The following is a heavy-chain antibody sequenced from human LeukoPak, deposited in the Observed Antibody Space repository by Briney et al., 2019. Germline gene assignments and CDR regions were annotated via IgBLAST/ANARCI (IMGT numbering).Heavy chain of an antibody. Sequence: PSETLSLTCTVSGGSISSYYWSWIRQPPGKGLEWIGYIYYSGSTNYNPSLKSRVTISVDTSKNQFSLKLSSVTAADTAVYYCARALPEEMATIWGPYGMDAWGQGTTVTVSS. CDR3: ARALPEEMATIWGPYGMDA. CDR2: IYYSGST. D-gene: IGHD5-24*01. CDR1: GGSISSYY. J-gene: IGHJ6*02. V-gene: IGHV4-59*01.